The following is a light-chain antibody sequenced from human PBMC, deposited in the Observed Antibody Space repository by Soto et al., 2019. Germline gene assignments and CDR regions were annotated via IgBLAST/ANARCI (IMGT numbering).Light chain of an antibody. CDR2: GAS. J-gene: IGKJ2*01. CDR1: ETVGSF. CDR3: HQRINWPPT. Sequence: EIVLTQSPATLSLSPGERATLSCRASETVGSFLAWYHQRPGQAPRLLMYGASNRATGIPARFNGSGSGIDFTLTISRLLPENFGVHYCHQRINWPPTFGQGTKREI. V-gene: IGKV3-11*01.